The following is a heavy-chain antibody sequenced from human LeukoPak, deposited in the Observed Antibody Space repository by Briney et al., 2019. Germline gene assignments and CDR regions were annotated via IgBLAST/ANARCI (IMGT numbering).Heavy chain of an antibody. V-gene: IGHV3-66*02. D-gene: IGHD5-12*01. CDR1: GFTVSTNY. Sequence: GGSLRLSCAASGFTVSTNYMSWVRQAPGKGLEWVSVISSGGTPYYADSVKGRFTISRDSSENTLYLQMHSLRAEDTAVYYCAGGGAGYAFDYWGQGPLVTVSS. J-gene: IGHJ4*02. CDR3: AGGGAGYAFDY. CDR2: ISSGGTP.